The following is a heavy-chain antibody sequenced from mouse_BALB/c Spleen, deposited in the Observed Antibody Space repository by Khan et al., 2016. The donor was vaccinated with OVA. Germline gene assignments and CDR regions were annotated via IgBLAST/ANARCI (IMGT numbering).Heavy chain of an antibody. CDR2: IDPFSGGI. CDR3: TRHGYVAWFTY. CDR1: GYSFTSYY. J-gene: IGHJ3*01. Sequence: LQQSGPELMKPGASVKISCKASGYSFTSYYIHWIMQSHGKSLEWIGYIDPFSGGITYNQKFKGKATLTVDKSSSTAYIYFSNLTSEDSAVYYFTRHGYVAWFTYWGQGTLVTVSA. V-gene: IGHV1S135*01. D-gene: IGHD2-2*01.